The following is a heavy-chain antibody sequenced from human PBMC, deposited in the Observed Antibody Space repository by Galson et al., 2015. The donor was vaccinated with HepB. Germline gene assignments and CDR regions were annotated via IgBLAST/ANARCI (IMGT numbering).Heavy chain of an antibody. Sequence: CAISGDSVSNNNAAWNWIRQSPSRGLEWLGRTHYRARWYSDYAPAVRSRITINPDTSKSQFSLQLNSVTPDDSAVYYCGRVSGTIYYYGLDVWGQGTTVTVSS. CDR2: THYRARWYS. J-gene: IGHJ6*02. V-gene: IGHV6-1*01. CDR3: GRVSGTIYYYGLDV. D-gene: IGHD1/OR15-1a*01. CDR1: GDSVSNNNAA.